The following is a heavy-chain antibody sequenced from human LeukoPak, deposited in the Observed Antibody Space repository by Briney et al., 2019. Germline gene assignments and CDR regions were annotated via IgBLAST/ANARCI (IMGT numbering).Heavy chain of an antibody. CDR2: ISYDGSNK. D-gene: IGHD1-26*01. J-gene: IGHJ3*02. Sequence: PGGSLRLSCAASGFTFDDYGMSWVRQAPGKGLEWVAVISYDGSNKYYADSVKGRFTISRDNSKNTLYLQMNSLRAEDTAVYYCARVSGSYLDAFDIWGQGTMVTVSS. CDR3: ARVSGSYLDAFDI. V-gene: IGHV3-30*03. CDR1: GFTFDDYG.